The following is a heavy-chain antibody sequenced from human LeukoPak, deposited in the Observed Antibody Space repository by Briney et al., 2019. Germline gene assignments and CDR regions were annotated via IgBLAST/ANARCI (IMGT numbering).Heavy chain of an antibody. D-gene: IGHD1-26*01. CDR3: ARDVGASAPDAFDI. CDR2: ISCSSNYI. V-gene: IGHV3-21*01. J-gene: IGHJ3*02. CDR1: GFTFSTYN. Sequence: GGSLRLSCAASGFTFSTYNLNWVRQAPGRGLEWGSSISCSSNYIYYADSVKSRFTVSIDNAKNSLYLQMNGLRVEDTDVYYCARDVGASAPDAFDIWGQGTMVTVSS.